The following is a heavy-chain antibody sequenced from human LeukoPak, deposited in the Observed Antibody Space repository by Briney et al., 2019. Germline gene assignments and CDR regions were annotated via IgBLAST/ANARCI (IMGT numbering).Heavy chain of an antibody. CDR3: SRGSYNSGGTSDY. V-gene: IGHV3-21*01. CDR2: ISTSSNYI. Sequence: GGSLRLSCAASGFTFSDYSMNWVRQAPGKGLEWVSYISTSSNYIYYADSVKGRFTISRDNAKNSLYLQMNSLRAEDTAVYYCSRGSYNSGGTSDYWGQGNLVTVSS. D-gene: IGHD2-15*01. J-gene: IGHJ4*02. CDR1: GFTFSDYS.